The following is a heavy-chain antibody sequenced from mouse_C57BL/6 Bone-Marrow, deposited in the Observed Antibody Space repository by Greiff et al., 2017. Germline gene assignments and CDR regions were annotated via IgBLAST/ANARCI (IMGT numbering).Heavy chain of an antibody. CDR2: IHPNSGST. D-gene: IGHD1-1*01. CDR1: GYTFTSYW. J-gene: IGHJ4*01. V-gene: IGHV1-64*01. CDR3: ARRGLSTVTMDY. Sequence: QVQLQQPGAELVKPGASVKLSCKASGYTFTSYWMHWVKQRPGQGLEWIGMIHPNSGSTNYNEKFKSKATLTVDKSSSTAYMQLSSLPTEDSAVYYCARRGLSTVTMDYWGQGTSVTVS.